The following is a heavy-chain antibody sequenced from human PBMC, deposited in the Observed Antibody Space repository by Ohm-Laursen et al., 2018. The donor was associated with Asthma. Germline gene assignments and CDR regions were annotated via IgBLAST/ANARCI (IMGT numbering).Heavy chain of an antibody. CDR1: GFTFSSYG. D-gene: IGHD6-13*01. CDR3: ARSELRVEYSSSWYPFDY. CDR2: IWYDGSNK. V-gene: IGHV3-33*01. Sequence: SLRLSCAASGFTFSSYGMHWVRQAPAKGLEWVAVIWYDGSNKYYADSVKGRFTISRDNSKNTLYLQMNSLRAEDTAVYYCARSELRVEYSSSWYPFDYWGQGTLVTVSS. J-gene: IGHJ4*02.